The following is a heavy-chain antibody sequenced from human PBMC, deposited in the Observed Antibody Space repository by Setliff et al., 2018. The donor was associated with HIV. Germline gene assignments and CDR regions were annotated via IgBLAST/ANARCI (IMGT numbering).Heavy chain of an antibody. J-gene: IGHJ3*02. CDR1: GYIFTSYY. D-gene: IGHD5-18*01. CDR2: INPSGGST. CDR3: ARDPSRWVQPVTRITAFDI. Sequence: ASVKVSCKASGYIFTSYYIHWVRQAPGQGLEWMGIINPSGGSTTYAQKFQGRVTMTRDTSTRTAYMELRSLRSDDTAVYYCARDPSRWVQPVTRITAFDIWGQGTMVTVSS. V-gene: IGHV1-46*01.